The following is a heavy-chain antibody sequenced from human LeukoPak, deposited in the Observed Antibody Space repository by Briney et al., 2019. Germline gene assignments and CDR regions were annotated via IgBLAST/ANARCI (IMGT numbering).Heavy chain of an antibody. CDR2: ISSSSSYI. J-gene: IGHJ3*02. V-gene: IGHV3-21*01. Sequence: GGSLRLSCAASGFTFSSYSMNWVRQAPGKGLEWVSSISSSSSYIYYADSVKGRFTISRDNAKNSLYLQMNSLRAEDTAVYYCASWGRGYCSSGSCYSDDAFDIWGQGTMVTVSS. CDR1: GFTFSSYS. CDR3: ASWGRGYCSSGSCYSDDAFDI. D-gene: IGHD2-15*01.